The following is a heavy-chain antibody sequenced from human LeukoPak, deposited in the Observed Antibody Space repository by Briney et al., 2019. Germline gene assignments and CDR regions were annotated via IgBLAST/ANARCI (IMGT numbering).Heavy chain of an antibody. V-gene: IGHV1-2*02. CDR3: AKVKQQLVGKKLSYYYYMDV. D-gene: IGHD6-13*01. J-gene: IGHJ6*03. Sequence: ASVKVSCKASGYTLTGHSIYWVRQAPGQGLEWMGWIIPNTGGTKYAQKFQGRVTMSRDTSISTAYMELSRLSSDDTAVYYCAKVKQQLVGKKLSYYYYMDVWGKGTTVTVSS. CDR2: IIPNTGGT. CDR1: GYTLTGHS.